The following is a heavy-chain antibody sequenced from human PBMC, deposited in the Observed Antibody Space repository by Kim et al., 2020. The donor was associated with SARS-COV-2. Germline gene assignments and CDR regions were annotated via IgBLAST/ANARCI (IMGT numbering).Heavy chain of an antibody. Sequence: SETLSLTCTVSGGSISSGDHYWNWIRQPPGKGLEWIGYIYYSGSTSYSPSLKSRVAISVDRSKNQFSLKLNSVTAADTAVYCCARLERSNWFDPWGQGT. CDR1: GGSISSGDHY. CDR2: IYYSGST. CDR3: ARLERSNWFDP. V-gene: IGHV4-30-4*01. D-gene: IGHD3-3*01. J-gene: IGHJ5*02.